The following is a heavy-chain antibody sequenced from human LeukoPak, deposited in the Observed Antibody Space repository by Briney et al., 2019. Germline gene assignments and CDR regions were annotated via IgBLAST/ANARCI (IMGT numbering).Heavy chain of an antibody. CDR3: AKGIYDSSGYPFDY. D-gene: IGHD3-22*01. CDR2: ISGSGGST. V-gene: IGHV3-23*01. J-gene: IGHJ4*02. CDR1: GFTFSSYA. Sequence: GGSLRLSCSASGFTFSSYAVRWDRQAPGKGLEWISAISGSGGSTYYADFVKGRFTISRDNSKNTLYLQMNSLRAEDTAVYYCAKGIYDSSGYPFDYWGQGTLVTVSS.